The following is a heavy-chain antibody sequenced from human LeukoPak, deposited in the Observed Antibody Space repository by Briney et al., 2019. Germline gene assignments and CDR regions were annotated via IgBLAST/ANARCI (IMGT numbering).Heavy chain of an antibody. J-gene: IGHJ3*02. Sequence: ASVKVSCKASGYTFTGYYMHWVRQAPGQGLEWMGVINPSGGSTTYAQKFQGRVTMTRDTSTSTVYMYLSSLRSEDTAVYYCATHLYSSSWYGAFDIWGQGTMVTVSS. CDR1: GYTFTGYY. D-gene: IGHD6-13*01. CDR2: INPSGGST. V-gene: IGHV1-46*01. CDR3: ATHLYSSSWYGAFDI.